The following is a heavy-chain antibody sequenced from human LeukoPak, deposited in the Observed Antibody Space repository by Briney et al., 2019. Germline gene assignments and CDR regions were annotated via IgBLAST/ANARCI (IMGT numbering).Heavy chain of an antibody. D-gene: IGHD6-13*01. CDR3: ATGYSSSWAAANFDY. Sequence: ASVKVSCKVSGYTLTELSMHWVRQAPGKGLEWMGGFDPEDGETIYAQKFQGRVTMTEDTSTDTAYMELSSLRSEDTAVYYCATGYSSSWAAANFDYWSQGTLVTVSS. J-gene: IGHJ4*02. V-gene: IGHV1-24*01. CDR1: GYTLTELS. CDR2: FDPEDGET.